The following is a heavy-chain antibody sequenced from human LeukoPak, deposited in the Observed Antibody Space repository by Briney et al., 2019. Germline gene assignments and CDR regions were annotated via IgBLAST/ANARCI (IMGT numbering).Heavy chain of an antibody. CDR1: GFTFSSYW. J-gene: IGHJ4*02. D-gene: IGHD6-19*01. CDR3: ARDPPGSGWALAY. Sequence: GGSLRLSCAASGFTFSSYWMSWVRQAPGKGLDWVAFIWADGSDQEYADSVKGRFTISRDNSKKTMYLQMDSLRVEDTAVYYCARDPPGSGWALAYWGQGTLVTVSS. V-gene: IGHV3-33*08. CDR2: IWADGSDQ.